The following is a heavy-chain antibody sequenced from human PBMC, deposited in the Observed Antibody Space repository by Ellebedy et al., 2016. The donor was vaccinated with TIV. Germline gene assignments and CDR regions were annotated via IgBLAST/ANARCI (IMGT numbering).Heavy chain of an antibody. CDR3: VRDSYGHTAPPFY. D-gene: IGHD5-18*01. CDR1: GFSFGDYA. J-gene: IGHJ4*02. V-gene: IGHV3-49*03. CDR2: IAGKGYDGTT. Sequence: GESLKISCTASGFSFGDYAMSWFRQPLWKGLEWEGFIAGKGYDGTTEYDESVKGRFTISRDESNDIAYLQMNSLKSEDTAVYYCVRDSYGHTAPPFYWGQGTLVTVSS.